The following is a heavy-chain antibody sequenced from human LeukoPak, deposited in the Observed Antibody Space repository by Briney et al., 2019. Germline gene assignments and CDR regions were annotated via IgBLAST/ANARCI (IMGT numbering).Heavy chain of an antibody. V-gene: IGHV3-11*01. D-gene: IGHD3-3*01. CDR3: ARRSRFLEWLLSYYFDY. CDR2: ISSSGSTI. Sequence: GGSLRLSCAASGFTFSDYYMSWIRQAPGKGLEWVSYISSSGSTIYYADSVKGRFTISRDNAKNSLYLQMNSLRAEDTAVYYRARRSRFLEWLLSYYFDYWGQGTLVTVSS. CDR1: GFTFSDYY. J-gene: IGHJ4*02.